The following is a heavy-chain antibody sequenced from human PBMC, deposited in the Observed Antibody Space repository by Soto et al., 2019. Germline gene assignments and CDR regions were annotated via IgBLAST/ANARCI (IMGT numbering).Heavy chain of an antibody. CDR1: GFTFSDHS. Sequence: EVHLVASGGGLVQPGGSLRLSCAVSGFTFSDHSMNWVRQAPGKGLECVSYISSSSDNIYYADSVKGRFTISRDNAKNSLYLQLNSLRDEDTATYYCARADYSMKYWGQGTRVTVAP. D-gene: IGHD5-12*01. J-gene: IGHJ4*02. CDR3: ARADYSMKY. V-gene: IGHV3-48*02. CDR2: ISSSSDNI.